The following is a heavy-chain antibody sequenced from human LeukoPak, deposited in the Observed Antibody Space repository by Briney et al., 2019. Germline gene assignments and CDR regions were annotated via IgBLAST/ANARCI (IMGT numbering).Heavy chain of an antibody. CDR2: IKQDGSEK. CDR1: GFTFSSYA. Sequence: GGSLRLSCAASGFTFSSYAMSWVRQAPGKGLEWVANIKQDGSEKYYVDSVKGRFTISRDNAKNSLYLQMNSLRAEDTAVYYCARESGVYDSSGYSPDYFDYWGQGTLVTVSS. J-gene: IGHJ4*02. CDR3: ARESGVYDSSGYSPDYFDY. D-gene: IGHD3-22*01. V-gene: IGHV3-7*01.